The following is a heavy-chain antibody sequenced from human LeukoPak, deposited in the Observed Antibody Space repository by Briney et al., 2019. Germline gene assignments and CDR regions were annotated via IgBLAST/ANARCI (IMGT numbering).Heavy chain of an antibody. Sequence: ASVKVSCKASGYTFTSYYMHWVRQAPGQGLEWMRIINPSGGSTSYAQKFQGRVTMTRDTSTSTVYMELSSLRSEDTAVYYCARYGNWYYFEYWGQGTLVTVSS. CDR3: ARYGNWYYFEY. J-gene: IGHJ4*02. V-gene: IGHV1-46*01. D-gene: IGHD4-11*01. CDR2: INPSGGST. CDR1: GYTFTSYY.